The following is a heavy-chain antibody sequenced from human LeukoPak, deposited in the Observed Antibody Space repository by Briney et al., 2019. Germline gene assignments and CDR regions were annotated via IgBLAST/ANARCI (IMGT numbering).Heavy chain of an antibody. CDR3: ARGITMTEDAFDI. D-gene: IGHD3-22*01. CDR1: GDSISSYY. V-gene: IGHV4-59*01. J-gene: IGHJ3*02. CDR2: IYYSGST. Sequence: PSETLSLTCTVSGDSISSYYWSWIRQPPGKGLEWIGYIYYSGSTNYNPSLKSRVTISGDMSKNQFSLKLSSVTAADTAVYYCARGITMTEDAFDIWGQGTMVTVSS.